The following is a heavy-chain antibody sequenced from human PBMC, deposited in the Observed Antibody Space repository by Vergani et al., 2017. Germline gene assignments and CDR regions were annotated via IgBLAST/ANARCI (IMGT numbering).Heavy chain of an antibody. CDR1: GGSISSYY. J-gene: IGHJ4*02. CDR2: IYYSGST. Sequence: QVQLQESGPGLVKPSETLSLTCTVSGGSISSYYWSWIRQPPGKGLEWIGYIYYSGSTNYNPSLKSRVTISVDTSKNQFSLKLSSVTAADTAVYYWARGSEYSSSGFDYWGQGTLVTVSS. V-gene: IGHV4-59*01. CDR3: ARGSEYSSSGFDY. D-gene: IGHD6-6*01.